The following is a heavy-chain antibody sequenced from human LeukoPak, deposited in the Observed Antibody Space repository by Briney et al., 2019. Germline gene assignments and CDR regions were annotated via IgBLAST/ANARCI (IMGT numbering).Heavy chain of an antibody. D-gene: IGHD1-26*01. V-gene: IGHV4-59*01. CDR2: IYYSGST. J-gene: IGHJ4*02. Sequence: PSETLSLTCTVSGGSISSYYWSWIRQPPGKGLEWIGYIYYSGSTNYNPSLKSRVTISVDTSKNQFSLKVTSVTAADTAVYYCARGTIGSYYYFDYWGQGTLVTVSS. CDR1: GGSISSYY. CDR3: ARGTIGSYYYFDY.